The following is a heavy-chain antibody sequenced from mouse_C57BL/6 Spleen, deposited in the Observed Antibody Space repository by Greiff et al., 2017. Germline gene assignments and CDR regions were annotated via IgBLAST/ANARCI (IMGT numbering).Heavy chain of an antibody. CDR3: ARWDYGSRFAY. Sequence: VQLQQPGAELVRPGSSVKLSCKASGYTFTSYWMHWVKQRPIQGLEWIGNIDPSDSETHYNQKFKDKATLTVDKSSSTAYMQLSSLTSEDSAVYFCARWDYGSRFAYWGQGTLVTVSA. J-gene: IGHJ3*01. D-gene: IGHD1-1*01. CDR2: IDPSDSET. CDR1: GYTFTSYW. V-gene: IGHV1-52*01.